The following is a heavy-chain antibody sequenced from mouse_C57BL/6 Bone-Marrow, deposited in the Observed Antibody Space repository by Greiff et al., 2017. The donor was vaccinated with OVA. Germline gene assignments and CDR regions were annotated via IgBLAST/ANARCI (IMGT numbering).Heavy chain of an antibody. CDR3: AREGNYSPYAMDY. J-gene: IGHJ4*01. CDR1: GFTFSDYY. Sequence: EVMLVESEGGLVQPGRSMKLSCTASGFTFSDYYMAWVRQVPEKGLEWVANINYDGSSTYYLDSLKSRFIISRDNAKNILYLQMSSLKSEDTATYYCAREGNYSPYAMDYWGQGTSVTVSS. D-gene: IGHD2-12*01. CDR2: INYDGSST. V-gene: IGHV5-16*01.